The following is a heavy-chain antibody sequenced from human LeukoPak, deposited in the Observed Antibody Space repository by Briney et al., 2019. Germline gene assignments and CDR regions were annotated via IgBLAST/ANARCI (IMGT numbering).Heavy chain of an antibody. D-gene: IGHD1-14*01. Sequence: ASLKVSCKASGYTFTNYYMHWVRQAPGQGLEWMGIINPSGDYRSYARKFQGRVTMTRDTSSSTVYMELSSLRSEDTAVYYCARSHRTYYYYGMDVWGQGTTVTVSS. V-gene: IGHV1-46*01. CDR1: GYTFTNYY. J-gene: IGHJ6*02. CDR3: ARSHRTYYYYGMDV. CDR2: INPSGDYR.